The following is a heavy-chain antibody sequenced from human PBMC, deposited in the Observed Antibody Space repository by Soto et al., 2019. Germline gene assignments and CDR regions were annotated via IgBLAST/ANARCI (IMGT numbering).Heavy chain of an antibody. Sequence: GASVKVSCKASGYTFTSYGISWVLQAPGQGLEWMGGIIPIFGTANYAQKFQGRVTITADESTSTAYMELSSLRSEDTAVYYCARVLRYFDWLLYAGPSYYYYGMDVWGQGTTVTVSS. D-gene: IGHD3-9*01. J-gene: IGHJ6*02. V-gene: IGHV1-69*13. CDR3: ARVLRYFDWLLYAGPSYYYYGMDV. CDR2: IIPIFGTA. CDR1: GYTFTSYG.